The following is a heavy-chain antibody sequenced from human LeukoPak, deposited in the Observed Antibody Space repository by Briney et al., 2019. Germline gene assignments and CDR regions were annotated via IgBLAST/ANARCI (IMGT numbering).Heavy chain of an antibody. D-gene: IGHD3-10*01. V-gene: IGHV3-11*06. CDR1: GXTFSDYY. J-gene: IGHJ1*01. CDR3: ASLLFGSFQH. Sequence: GGSLRLSCAASGXTFSDYYMSWIRQAPGKGLEWVSYISSSSSYTKNADAVKGRFTISRDNAKKSVYLQMNSLRAEDTAVYYCASLLFGSFQHWGQGTLVTVSS. CDR2: ISSSSSYT.